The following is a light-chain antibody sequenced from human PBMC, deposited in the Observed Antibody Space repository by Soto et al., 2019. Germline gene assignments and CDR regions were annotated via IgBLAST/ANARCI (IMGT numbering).Light chain of an antibody. V-gene: IGKV3-20*01. CDR1: QSVSSTS. CDR3: QHYGSPPYA. J-gene: IGKJ2*01. Sequence: EIVLTQSPGALSLSPGGRATLSCRASQSVSSTSLAWYQQKPGRAPRLLIYGGYRRATGIPDRFSGSGSGTDFTLTISRLEPEDFAVYYCQHYGSPPYAFGQGTKLEIK. CDR2: GGY.